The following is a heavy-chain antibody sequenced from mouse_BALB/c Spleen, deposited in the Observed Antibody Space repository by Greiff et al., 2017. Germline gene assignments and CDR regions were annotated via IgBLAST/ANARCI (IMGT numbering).Heavy chain of an antibody. CDR1: GFNIKDTY. CDR3: ASPYDYGGDYAMDY. CDR2: IDPANGNT. J-gene: IGHJ4*01. D-gene: IGHD2-4*01. Sequence: EVQLQQSGAELVKPGASVKLSCTASGFNIKDTYMHWVKQRPEQGLEWIGRIDPANGNTKYDPKFQGKATITADTSSNTAYLQLSSLTSEDTAVYYCASPYDYGGDYAMDYWGQGTSVTVSS. V-gene: IGHV14-3*02.